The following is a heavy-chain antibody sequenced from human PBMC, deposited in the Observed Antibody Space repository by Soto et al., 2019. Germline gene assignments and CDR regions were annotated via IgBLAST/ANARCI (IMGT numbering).Heavy chain of an antibody. Sequence: SLRLCCAPSGFNFYASAMTAVRQAAGKGLEWVSAFTDTGGSTYYADSVKCRFTISRDNSKNTLYLQMSSLRAEDTAVYYCARDMPVVNFLFDYWGQGTPVTVSS. V-gene: IGHV3-23*01. CDR2: FTDTGGST. J-gene: IGHJ4*02. CDR1: GFNFYASA. CDR3: ARDMPVVNFLFDY. D-gene: IGHD2-15*01.